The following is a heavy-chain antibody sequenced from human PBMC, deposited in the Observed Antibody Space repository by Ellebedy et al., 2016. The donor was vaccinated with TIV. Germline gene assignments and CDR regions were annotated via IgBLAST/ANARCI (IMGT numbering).Heavy chain of an antibody. J-gene: IGHJ4*02. CDR1: GFTFSNYW. CDR2: IRPDGSEE. CDR3: AKLGAAHSIDS. V-gene: IGHV3-7*03. D-gene: IGHD6-6*01. Sequence: GESLKISCAVSGFTFSNYWMSWVRLAPGRGLEWVATIRPDGSEEQYVDSVKGRFTVSRDNAKNSLYLQMNSLRAEDTAVYYCAKLGAAHSIDSWGQGTLVTVSS.